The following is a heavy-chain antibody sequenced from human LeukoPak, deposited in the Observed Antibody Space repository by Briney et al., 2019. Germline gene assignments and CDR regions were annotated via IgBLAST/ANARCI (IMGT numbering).Heavy chain of an antibody. V-gene: IGHV1-46*01. J-gene: IGHJ3*02. CDR1: GYTFISNY. CDR3: ASSSGDSYSSSWFDAFDI. D-gene: IGHD6-13*01. CDR2: INPSGGST. Sequence: ASVKVSCRASGYTFISNYMHWVRQAPGQGLEWMGIINPSGGSTSYAQKFQGRVTMTRDMSTSTVYMELSSLTSDDTAVYHCASSSGDSYSSSWFDAFDIWGQGTMVTVSS.